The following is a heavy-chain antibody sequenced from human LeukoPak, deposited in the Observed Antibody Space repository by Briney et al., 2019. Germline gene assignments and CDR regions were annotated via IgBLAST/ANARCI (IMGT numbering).Heavy chain of an antibody. J-gene: IGHJ3*02. CDR2: IKEDGSEK. CDR1: GFTLSTYW. CDR3: ASSAFDI. V-gene: IGHV3-7*01. Sequence: GGSLRLFCAASGFTLSTYWMTWVPQAPGKGLEWVANIKEDGSEKYYVDSVKGRFTISRDNAKNSLYLQMNSLRAEDTAVYYCASSAFDIWGQGTLVTVSS.